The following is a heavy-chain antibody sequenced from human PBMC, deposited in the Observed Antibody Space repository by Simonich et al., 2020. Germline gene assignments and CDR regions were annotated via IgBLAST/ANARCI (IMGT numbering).Heavy chain of an antibody. CDR2: IYYSGST. V-gene: IGHV4-39*01. CDR3: ARHAGFAFDI. D-gene: IGHD6-13*01. CDR1: GGSISSSSYY. Sequence: QLQLQESGPGLVKPSETMSLTCTVSGGSISSSSYYWGWLRQPPGKGLEGIGSIYYSGSTYSTPSLKGRFTISVDTSKNQFSLKLSSVTAADTAVYYCARHAGFAFDIWGQGTMVTVSS. J-gene: IGHJ3*02.